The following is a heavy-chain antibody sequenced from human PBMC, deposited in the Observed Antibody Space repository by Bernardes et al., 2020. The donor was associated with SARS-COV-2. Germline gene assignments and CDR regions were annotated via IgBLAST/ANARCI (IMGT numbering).Heavy chain of an antibody. D-gene: IGHD3-16*01. V-gene: IGHV3-33*01. Sequence: SLRLSCAASGFTFSSYGMHWVRQAPGKGLEWVAVIWYDGSNKYYADSVKGRFTISRDNSKNTLYLQMNSLRAEDTAVYYCAREGTFGGVTGLGYWGQGTLVTVSS. CDR1: GFTFSSYG. CDR3: AREGTFGGVTGLGY. J-gene: IGHJ4*02. CDR2: IWYDGSNK.